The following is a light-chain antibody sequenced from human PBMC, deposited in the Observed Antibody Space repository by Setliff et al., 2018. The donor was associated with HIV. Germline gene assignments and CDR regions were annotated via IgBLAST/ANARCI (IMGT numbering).Light chain of an antibody. CDR1: SSDVSGYYS. CDR3: NSYTTSSTLYV. V-gene: IGLV2-14*03. J-gene: IGLJ1*01. Sequence: QSALTQPASVSGSPGQSITISCTGLSSDVSGYYSVSWYQQHPGKAPKLMIYDVINRPSGVSNRFSGSRSGTTASLTISGLQVEDEADYYCNSYTTSSTLYVFGPGTKGTVL. CDR2: DVI.